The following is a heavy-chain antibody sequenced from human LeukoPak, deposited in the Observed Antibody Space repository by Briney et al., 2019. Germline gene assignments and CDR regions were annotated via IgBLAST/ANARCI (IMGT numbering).Heavy chain of an antibody. CDR3: ARQSYDSSGYPKYYFDY. CDR2: IYYSGST. J-gene: IGHJ4*02. Sequence: PSETLSLTCTVSGGSISSSSYYWGWIRQPPGKGLEWIGSIYYSGSTYYNPSLKSRVTISVDTSKNQFSLKLSSVTAADTAVYYCARQSYDSSGYPKYYFDYWGQGTLVTVSS. D-gene: IGHD3-22*01. V-gene: IGHV4-39*01. CDR1: GGSISSSSYY.